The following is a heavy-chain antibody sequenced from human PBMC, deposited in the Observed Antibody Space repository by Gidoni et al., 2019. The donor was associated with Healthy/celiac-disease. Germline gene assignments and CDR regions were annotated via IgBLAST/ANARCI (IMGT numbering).Heavy chain of an antibody. CDR2: IRSKAYGGTT. J-gene: IGHJ2*01. CDR1: GFTFGDYA. D-gene: IGHD4-17*01. Sequence: EVQLVESGGGLVQPGRSLRLSCTASGFTFGDYAMSWVRQAPGKGLEWVGFIRSKAYGGTTEYAASVKGRFTISRDDSKSIAYLQMNSLKTEDTAVYYCTRVGASTVTTYYWYFDLWGRGTLVTVSS. V-gene: IGHV3-49*04. CDR3: TRVGASTVTTYYWYFDL.